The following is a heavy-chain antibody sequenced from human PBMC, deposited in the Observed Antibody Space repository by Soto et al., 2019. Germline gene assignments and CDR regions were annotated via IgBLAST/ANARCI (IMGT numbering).Heavy chain of an antibody. Sequence: SETLSLTCTVSGGSISSYYWSWIRQPPGKGLEWIGFIYYTGSTKYNPSLNSRVTISVDTSKNQFSLTVTSVTAADTAVYYCARELGYCSGGSCDPWGQGTLVTVS. J-gene: IGHJ5*02. V-gene: IGHV4-59*12. CDR1: GGSISSYY. CDR2: IYYTGST. D-gene: IGHD2-15*01. CDR3: ARELGYCSGGSCDP.